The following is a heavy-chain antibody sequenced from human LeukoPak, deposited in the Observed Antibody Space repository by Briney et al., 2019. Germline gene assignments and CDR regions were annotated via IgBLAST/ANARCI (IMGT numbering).Heavy chain of an antibody. CDR1: GGSISSGSYY. V-gene: IGHV4-61*02. D-gene: IGHD5-18*01. CDR3: AGGYSYGSTYYYMDV. J-gene: IGHJ6*03. CDR2: IYTSGST. Sequence: PSETLSLTCTVSGGSISSGSYYWSWIRQPAGKGLEWFGRIYTSGSTNYNPSLKSRVTISVDTSKNQFSLKLSSVTAADTAVYYCAGGYSYGSTYYYMDVWGKGTTVTISS.